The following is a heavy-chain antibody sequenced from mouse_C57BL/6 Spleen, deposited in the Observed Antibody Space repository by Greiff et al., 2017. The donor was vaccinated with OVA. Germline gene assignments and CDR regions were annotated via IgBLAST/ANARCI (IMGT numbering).Heavy chain of an antibody. Sequence: VQLQQSGAELVKPGASVKMSCKASGYTFTSYWITWVKQRPGQGLEWIGDIYPGSGSTNYNEKFKSKATLTVDTSSSTAYMQLSSLTSEDSAVYYCARVEGLRRSFDYWGQGTTLTVSS. V-gene: IGHV1-55*01. D-gene: IGHD2-4*01. CDR3: ARVEGLRRSFDY. J-gene: IGHJ2*01. CDR1: GYTFTSYW. CDR2: IYPGSGST.